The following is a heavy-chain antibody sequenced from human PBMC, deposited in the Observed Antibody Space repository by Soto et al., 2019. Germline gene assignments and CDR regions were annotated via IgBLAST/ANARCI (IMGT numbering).Heavy chain of an antibody. CDR1: GGTFSSYA. Sequence: SSVKVSCQASGGTFSSYAIIWVRQAPGHGLEWMGGIIPIFGKANYAHKFQGRVTITADESTSTAYMEMRRLRSKDTDVYYCARDWTYYDSSPGYFYDWGQGTLVTVSS. CDR2: IIPIFGKA. CDR3: ARDWTYYDSSPGYFYD. D-gene: IGHD3-22*01. V-gene: IGHV1-69*13. J-gene: IGHJ4*02.